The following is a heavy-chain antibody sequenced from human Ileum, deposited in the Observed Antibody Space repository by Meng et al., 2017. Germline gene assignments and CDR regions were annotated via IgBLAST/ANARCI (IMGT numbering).Heavy chain of an antibody. Sequence: QVQLVQSGAEVKYPGSSVTVSCKASGGAFSSSAIGWLRQAPGRGLEWMGGIIPILNASTYAQNFKGRVTLSADMATTTVYMELSSLTSDDTVVYFCARDCSGGGCFDPWGQGTLVTVSS. J-gene: IGHJ5*02. V-gene: IGHV1-69*10. CDR1: GGAFSSSA. CDR2: IIPILNAS. CDR3: ARDCSGGGCFDP. D-gene: IGHD2-15*01.